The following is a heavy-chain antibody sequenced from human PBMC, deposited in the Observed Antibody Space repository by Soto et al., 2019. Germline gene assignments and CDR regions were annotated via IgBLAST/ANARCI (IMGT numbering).Heavy chain of an antibody. Sequence: EVQLLESGGGLVQPGGSLRLSCTASGFTFSSYAMSWVRQAPGMGLEWVSAISGSGGSTYYADSVKGRFTISRDNSKNTLYLQMNSLRAEDTAVYYCARMFGELAGWFDPWGQGTLVTVSS. CDR3: ARMFGELAGWFDP. V-gene: IGHV3-23*01. D-gene: IGHD3-10*02. J-gene: IGHJ5*02. CDR1: GFTFSSYA. CDR2: ISGSGGST.